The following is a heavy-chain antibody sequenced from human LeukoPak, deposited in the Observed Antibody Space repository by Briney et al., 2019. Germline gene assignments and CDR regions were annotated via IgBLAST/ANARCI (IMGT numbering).Heavy chain of an antibody. CDR3: ARDAGMATSPRPRPGFDY. Sequence: ASVKVSCKASGYTFTGYYMHWVRQAPGQGLEWMGWINPNSGGTSYAQKFQGRVTMTRDTSISTAYMELSRLSSDDTAVYYCARDAGMATSPRPRPGFDYWGQGTLVTVSS. J-gene: IGHJ4*02. CDR2: INPNSGGT. CDR1: GYTFTGYY. V-gene: IGHV1-2*02. D-gene: IGHD5-24*01.